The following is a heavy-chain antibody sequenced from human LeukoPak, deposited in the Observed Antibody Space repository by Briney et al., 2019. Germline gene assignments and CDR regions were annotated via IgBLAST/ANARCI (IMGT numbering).Heavy chain of an antibody. CDR2: ISSNGGST. D-gene: IGHD3-10*01. V-gene: IGHV3-64*01. CDR3: ARVCGRYYSHITCFIDY. CDR1: GFTLSSYA. Sequence: PGGSLRLSCAASGFTLSSYAMEWVGQAPGKGLEYVSAISSNGGSTYYANSVKGRFTISRDNTKNTLYLQMGRLGPEDMALYYCARVCGRYYSHITCFIDYWGQGTLVTVSS. J-gene: IGHJ4*02.